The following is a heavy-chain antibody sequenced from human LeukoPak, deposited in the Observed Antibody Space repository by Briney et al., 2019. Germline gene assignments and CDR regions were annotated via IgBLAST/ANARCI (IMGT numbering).Heavy chain of an antibody. CDR3: AKDSRITGTADY. D-gene: IGHD1-20*01. J-gene: IGHJ4*02. Sequence: GGSLRLSCAASGFTFSSYGMRWVRQAPGKGLEWVAVISYDGSNKYYADSVKGRFTISRDNSKNTLYLQMNSLRAEDTAVYYCAKDSRITGTADYWGQGTLVTVSS. CDR2: ISYDGSNK. V-gene: IGHV3-30*18. CDR1: GFTFSSYG.